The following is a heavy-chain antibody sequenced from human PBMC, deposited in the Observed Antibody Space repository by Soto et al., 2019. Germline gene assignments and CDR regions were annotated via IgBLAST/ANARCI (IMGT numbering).Heavy chain of an antibody. J-gene: IGHJ6*02. Sequence: TLSLTCTVSGGSTSSGGYYWSWIRQDPGRGLEWIGYIYYSGSTYYNPSLKSRVTISVDTSKNQFSLQLSSVTAADTAVYYCARDSITIFGVVHYYSGMDVWGQGTTVTVSS. CDR2: IYYSGST. D-gene: IGHD3-3*01. V-gene: IGHV4-31*03. CDR3: ARDSITIFGVVHYYSGMDV. CDR1: GGSTSSGGYY.